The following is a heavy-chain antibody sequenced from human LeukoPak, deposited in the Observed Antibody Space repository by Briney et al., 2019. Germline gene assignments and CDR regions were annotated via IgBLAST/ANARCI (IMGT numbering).Heavy chain of an antibody. CDR3: ARAGSYYGSGSYYIGSFYFDY. CDR2: IIPIFGTA. Sequence: ASVKVSCKASGGTFSSYAISWVRQAPGQGLEWMGGIIPIFGTANYAQKFQGRVTITADESTSTAYMELSSLRSEDTAVYYCARAGSYYGSGSYYIGSFYFDYWGQGTLVTVSS. J-gene: IGHJ4*02. V-gene: IGHV1-69*13. D-gene: IGHD3-10*01. CDR1: GGTFSSYA.